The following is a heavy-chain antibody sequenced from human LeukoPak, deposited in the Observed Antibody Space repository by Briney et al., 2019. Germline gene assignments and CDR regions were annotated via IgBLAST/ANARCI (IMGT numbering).Heavy chain of an antibody. J-gene: IGHJ5*02. CDR3: ARGVIRGLVPAAIRSRWFDP. D-gene: IGHD2-2*02. CDR2: INHSGST. CDR1: GGSFSGYY. Sequence: PSETLSLTCAVYGGSFSGYYWSWIRQPPGKGLEWIGEINHSGSTNYNPSLKSRVTIPVDTSKNQFSLKLSSVTAADTAVYYCARGVIRGLVPAAIRSRWFDPWGQGTLVTVSS. V-gene: IGHV4-34*01.